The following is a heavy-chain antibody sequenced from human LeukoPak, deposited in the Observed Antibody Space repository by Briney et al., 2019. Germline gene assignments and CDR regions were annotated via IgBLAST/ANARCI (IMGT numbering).Heavy chain of an antibody. D-gene: IGHD6-13*01. CDR2: LYHSDSI. CDR1: GYSISSGYY. CDR3: ARQHDSYHYYYVDV. V-gene: IGHV4-38-2*01. Sequence: PSETLSLTCAVSGYSISSGYYWIWIRQPPGKGLEWIGSLYHSDSIYYNPSLESRVTMSVDTSKNQFSLKLSFVTAADTAVYYCARQHDSYHYYYVDVWGKGTTVTVSS. J-gene: IGHJ6*03.